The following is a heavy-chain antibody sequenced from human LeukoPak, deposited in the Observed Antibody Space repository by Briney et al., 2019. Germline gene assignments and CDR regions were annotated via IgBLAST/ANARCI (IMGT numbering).Heavy chain of an antibody. Sequence: PGGSLRLSCAASGFTFSSYTMHWVRQAPGKGLEYVSAITTNGGRTYYANSFKGRFTISRDNSKSTLYLQMGSLRAEDTAVYYCTSAYFTLGAPDTFDIWGQGTMVTVSS. CDR3: TSAYFTLGAPDTFDI. J-gene: IGHJ3*02. D-gene: IGHD3-16*01. CDR1: GFTFSSYT. CDR2: ITTNGGRT. V-gene: IGHV3-64*01.